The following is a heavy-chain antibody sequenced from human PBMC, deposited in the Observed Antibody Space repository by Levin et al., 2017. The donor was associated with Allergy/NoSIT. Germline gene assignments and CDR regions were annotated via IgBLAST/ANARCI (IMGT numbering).Heavy chain of an antibody. CDR2: VNSVGSST. Sequence: GESLKISCAASGFTFSSYWMHWVRQAPGKGLVWVSCVNSVGSSTAYADSVKGRFTISRDNAKNTLYLQMNSLRAEDTAVYFCAREPWLTNDAFDIWGLGTMVTVSS. D-gene: IGHD5-24*01. J-gene: IGHJ3*02. CDR1: GFTFSSYW. CDR3: AREPWLTNDAFDI. V-gene: IGHV3-74*01.